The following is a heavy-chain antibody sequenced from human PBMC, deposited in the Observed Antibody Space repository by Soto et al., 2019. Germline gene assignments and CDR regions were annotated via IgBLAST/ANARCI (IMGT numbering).Heavy chain of an antibody. V-gene: IGHV1-18*01. CDR2: ISAYNGNT. J-gene: IGHJ6*02. CDR1: GYTFTSYG. Sequence: QVQLVQSGAEVKKPGASVKVSCKASGYTFTSYGISWVRQAPGQGLEWMGWISAYNGNTNYAQKLQGRVTMTTDTSTSTDYMELRSLRSDDTAVYYCARGVRGDYAHYYYYGMDVWGQGTTVTVSS. CDR3: ARGVRGDYAHYYYYGMDV. D-gene: IGHD4-17*01.